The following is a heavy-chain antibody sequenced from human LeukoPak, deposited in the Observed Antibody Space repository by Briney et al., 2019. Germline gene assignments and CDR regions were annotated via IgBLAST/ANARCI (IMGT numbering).Heavy chain of an antibody. CDR2: ISSSGTII. V-gene: IGHV3-48*03. Sequence: GGSLRLSCAASGFTFSSCEMNWVRQAPGKGLEWVSYISSSGTIIYYADSVKGRFTISRDNAKNSLYLQMNSLRAEDTAVYYCARTLGGSYFFDYWGHGTLVTVSS. CDR3: ARTLGGSYFFDY. J-gene: IGHJ4*01. CDR1: GFTFSSCE. D-gene: IGHD3-10*01.